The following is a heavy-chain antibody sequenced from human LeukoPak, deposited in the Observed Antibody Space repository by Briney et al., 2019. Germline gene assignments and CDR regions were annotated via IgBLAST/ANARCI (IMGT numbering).Heavy chain of an antibody. Sequence: SQTLSLTCTVSGGSISSGSYYWSWIRQPAGKGLKWIGRIYTSGSTNYNPSLKSRVTISVDTSKNQFSLKLSSVTAADTAVYYCARSATRYSSKYYYGMDVWGQGTTVTVSS. CDR2: IYTSGST. CDR3: ARSATRYSSKYYYGMDV. V-gene: IGHV4-61*02. J-gene: IGHJ6*02. D-gene: IGHD4-11*01. CDR1: GGSISSGSYY.